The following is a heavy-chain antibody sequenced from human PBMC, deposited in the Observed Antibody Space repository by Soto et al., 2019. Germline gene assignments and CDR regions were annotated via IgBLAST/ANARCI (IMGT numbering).Heavy chain of an antibody. CDR2: TYYRSKWYN. J-gene: IGHJ6*02. Sequence: SQTLSLTCAISGDSVSSNSAAWNWIRQSPSRGLEWLGRTYYRSKWYNDYAVSVKSRITINPDTSKNQFALQLNSVTPEDTAVYYCAMSWVGLIDYYYYGMDVWGQGTTVTVSS. CDR1: GDSVSSNSAA. CDR3: AMSWVGLIDYYYYGMDV. D-gene: IGHD3-10*01. V-gene: IGHV6-1*01.